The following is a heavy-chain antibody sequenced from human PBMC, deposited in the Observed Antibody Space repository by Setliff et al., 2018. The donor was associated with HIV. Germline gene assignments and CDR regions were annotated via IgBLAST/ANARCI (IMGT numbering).Heavy chain of an antibody. Sequence: LSLTCTVSGGSISGYFWSWIRQPAGKGLEWIGRTFTSGITNYSPSLKSRVTMSVDTSKNQFSLNLTSVTAADTAVYYCAREPKGGDDRALDYWGQGTLVTFSS. CDR3: AREPKGGDDRALDY. V-gene: IGHV4-4*07. D-gene: IGHD3-16*01. CDR1: GGSISGYF. J-gene: IGHJ4*02. CDR2: TFTSGIT.